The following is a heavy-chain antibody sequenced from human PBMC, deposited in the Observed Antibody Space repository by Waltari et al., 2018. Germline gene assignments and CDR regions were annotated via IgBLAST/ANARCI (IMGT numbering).Heavy chain of an antibody. J-gene: IGHJ3*01. Sequence: EVQLVESGGDGVQPGGSLRRPGPASGFTLSGYPMNWVRQAPGKGLEWISYISGTGKTIYYADSVKGLFTISRENAKNSVYLQMNSLRVGDTAVYYCARVRYKNYFDLWGRGTRVTVSS. D-gene: IGHD2-2*02. CDR3: ARVRYKNYFDL. CDR2: ISGTGKTI. V-gene: IGHV3-48*01. CDR1: GFTLSGYP.